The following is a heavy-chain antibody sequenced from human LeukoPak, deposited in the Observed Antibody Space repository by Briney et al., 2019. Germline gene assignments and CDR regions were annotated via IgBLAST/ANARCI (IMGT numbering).Heavy chain of an antibody. CDR3: ARHLSDS. Sequence: PSETLSLACAVYGGSFSGYYWSCIRQPPGKGLEWIREINHSGSTNYNPSLKSRVTISVDTSKNQFSLKLSSVTAADTAVYYCARHLSDSWGQGTLVTVSS. D-gene: IGHD3-3*02. CDR1: GGSFSGYY. CDR2: INHSGST. V-gene: IGHV4-34*01. J-gene: IGHJ4*02.